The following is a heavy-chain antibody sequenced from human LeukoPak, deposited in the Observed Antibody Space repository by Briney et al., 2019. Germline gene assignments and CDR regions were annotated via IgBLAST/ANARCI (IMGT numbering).Heavy chain of an antibody. J-gene: IGHJ4*02. V-gene: IGHV3-21*01. CDR2: IIASTSSI. CDR3: ARDGVDVGDSPDY. D-gene: IGHD4-17*01. Sequence: GGSLRLSCAASGFTFSSYTMNWVRQAPGKGLEWVSSIIASTSSIYYADSVRGRFTISRDIDKSSLYLQMNSLRAEDTAVYYCARDGVDVGDSPDYWGQGTLVTVSS. CDR1: GFTFSSYT.